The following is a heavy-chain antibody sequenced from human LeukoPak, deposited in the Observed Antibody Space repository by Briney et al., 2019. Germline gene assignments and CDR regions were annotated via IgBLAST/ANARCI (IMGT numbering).Heavy chain of an antibody. CDR2: IYYSGST. D-gene: IGHD6-13*01. Sequence: PSETLSLTCTVSGGPISSYYWSWIRQPPWKGLEWIGYIYYSGSTNYNPSLKSRVTISVDTSKNQFSLKLSSVTAADTAVYYCATSSSWYGGFDYWGQGTLVTVSS. V-gene: IGHV4-59*01. CDR1: GGPISSYY. CDR3: ATSSSWYGGFDY. J-gene: IGHJ4*02.